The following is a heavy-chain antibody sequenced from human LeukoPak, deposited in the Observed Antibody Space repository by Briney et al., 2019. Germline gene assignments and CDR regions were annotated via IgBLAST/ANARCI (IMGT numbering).Heavy chain of an antibody. J-gene: IGHJ5*02. CDR2: INYSGST. CDR3: ARGYSSSWYFNWFDP. CDR1: VGSISSSSYY. V-gene: IGHV4-39*01. D-gene: IGHD6-13*01. Sequence: PSETLSLTCTVSVGSISSSSYYWGWIRQPPGKGLEWIGSINYSGSTYYNPSLKSRVTIFVDTSKNQFSLKLTSVTAADTAVYYCARGYSSSWYFNWFDPWGQGTLVTVSS.